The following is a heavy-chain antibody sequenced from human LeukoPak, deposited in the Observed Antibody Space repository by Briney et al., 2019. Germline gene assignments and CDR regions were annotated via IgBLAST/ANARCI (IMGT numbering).Heavy chain of an antibody. CDR2: ICSNWGST. V-gene: IGHV3-64*01. D-gene: IGHD3-10*01. Sequence: GGSLRLSCAASGFTFSSYAMHWVRPAPGKGLGNVLAICSNWGSTYYANSVKGRFTISRENSKNTLYLQMGSLRAEDMAVYYCARGGISSEYYFDYWGQGTLVTVSS. CDR1: GFTFSSYA. J-gene: IGHJ4*02. CDR3: ARGGISSEYYFDY.